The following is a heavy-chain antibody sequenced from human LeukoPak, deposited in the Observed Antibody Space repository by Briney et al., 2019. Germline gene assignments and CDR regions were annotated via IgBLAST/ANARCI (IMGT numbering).Heavy chain of an antibody. CDR1: GGTFSSYA. CDR3: ARADPYGSGSYYIDY. Sequence: SVKVSCKASGGTFSSYAISWVRQAPGQGLEWMGRIIPILGIANYAQKFQGRVTITADKSTSTAYMELSSLRSEDTAVYYCARADPYGSGSYYIDYWGQGTLVTVPS. V-gene: IGHV1-69*04. CDR2: IIPILGIA. J-gene: IGHJ4*02. D-gene: IGHD3-10*01.